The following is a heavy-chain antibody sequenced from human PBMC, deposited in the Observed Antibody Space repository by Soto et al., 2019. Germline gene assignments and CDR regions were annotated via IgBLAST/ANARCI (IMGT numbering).Heavy chain of an antibody. D-gene: IGHD1-26*01. CDR2: ISSDGNHK. J-gene: IGHJ4*02. CDR3: ARWEQPLFDY. Sequence: ESGGGVVQPGRSLRLSCAASGFNVSAYTMHWVRQAPGKGLEWVAVISSDGNHKYYTDSVKGRFTISRDTSTNTLYLQMNSLRAEVTAVYSCARWEQPLFDYWGQGTLVTVSS. CDR1: GFNVSAYT. V-gene: IGHV3-30-3*01.